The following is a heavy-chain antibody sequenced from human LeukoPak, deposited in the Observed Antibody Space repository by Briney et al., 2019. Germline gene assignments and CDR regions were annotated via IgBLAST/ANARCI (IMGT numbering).Heavy chain of an antibody. CDR3: AKVTPSFAHNWFDP. D-gene: IGHD3-10*01. Sequence: FETPSPTRTVSGGSLSTYYWSWVRQAPQKGLEGIGDVYHSGSTNYNPSLKSRVTISVDTSKNQFSLRLTSVTAADTAVYYCAKVTPSFAHNWFDPWGQGTLVTVSS. CDR2: VYHSGST. V-gene: IGHV4-59*12. CDR1: GGSLSTYY. J-gene: IGHJ5*02.